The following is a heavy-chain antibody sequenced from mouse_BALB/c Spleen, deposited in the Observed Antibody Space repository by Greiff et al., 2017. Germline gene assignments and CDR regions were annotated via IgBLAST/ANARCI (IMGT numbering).Heavy chain of an antibody. Sequence: QVQLQQSGAELMKPGASVKISCKATGYTFSSYWIEWVKQRPGHGLEWIGEILPGSGSTNYNEKFKGKATFTADTSSNTAYMQLSSLTSEDSAVYYCARASGSSYWYFDVWGAGTTVTVSS. D-gene: IGHD1-1*01. CDR3: ARASGSSYWYFDV. CDR1: GYTFSSYW. CDR2: ILPGSGST. V-gene: IGHV1-9*01. J-gene: IGHJ1*01.